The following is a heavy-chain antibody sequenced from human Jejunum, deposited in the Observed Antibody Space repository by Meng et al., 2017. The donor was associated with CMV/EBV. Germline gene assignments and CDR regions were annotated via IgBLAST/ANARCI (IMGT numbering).Heavy chain of an antibody. CDR3: ARIPVTSGSSYGLDV. Sequence: GPPFSATATAWVRQAPGRGLEWMGWVSASNGDTNYAHQLHGRVSMTTDTSTTTAYMELRSLRSDDTGVYSCARIPVTSGSSYGLDVWGQGTTVTVSS. CDR1: GPPFSATA. V-gene: IGHV1-18*01. CDR2: VSASNGDT. J-gene: IGHJ6*02. D-gene: IGHD4-17*01.